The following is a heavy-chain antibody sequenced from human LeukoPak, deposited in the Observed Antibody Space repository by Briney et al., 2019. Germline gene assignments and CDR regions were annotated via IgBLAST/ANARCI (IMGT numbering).Heavy chain of an antibody. J-gene: IGHJ4*02. V-gene: IGHV1-8*01. CDR3: ARGFERDYYDASGYYSVD. Sequence: GASVKVSCKASGYTFTSYDINWVRQATGQGLEWMGWMNPTNGNTGYAQKFQGRVTMTGDTSITTAYMELSSLRSEDTAVYFCARGFERDYYDASGYYSVDWGQGTLVTVSS. CDR1: GYTFTSYD. CDR2: MNPTNGNT. D-gene: IGHD3-22*01.